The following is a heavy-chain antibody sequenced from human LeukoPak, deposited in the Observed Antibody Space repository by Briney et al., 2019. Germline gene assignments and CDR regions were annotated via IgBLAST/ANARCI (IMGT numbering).Heavy chain of an antibody. CDR3: ATVAISKSFSS. D-gene: IGHD3-3*02. CDR1: GFSFDGNI. V-gene: IGHV3-23*01. CDR2: ISTAGGRT. Sequence: PGGSLRLSCVGSGFSFDGNIMTWVRQAPGKGLEWVSAISTAGGRTYYADSVKGRFTISRDNPKKTVFLQMSGLRVEDTAIYYCATVAISKSFSSWGRGTVVTVSS. J-gene: IGHJ4*02.